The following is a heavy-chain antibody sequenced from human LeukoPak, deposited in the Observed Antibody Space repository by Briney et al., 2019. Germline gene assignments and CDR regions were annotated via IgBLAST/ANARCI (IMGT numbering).Heavy chain of an antibody. CDR2: VYHTGST. CDR1: GYSISRGYY. CDR3: ARAGWIITSGIDY. Sequence: SETLSLTCAVSGYSISRGYYWALIRQPPGKGLEWIGIVYHTGSTYYNPSLDSRVTISVDTSKNEFSLNLKSVTAADTAVYYCARAGWIITSGIDYWGQGALVTVSS. J-gene: IGHJ4*02. D-gene: IGHD3-10*01. V-gene: IGHV4-38-2*01.